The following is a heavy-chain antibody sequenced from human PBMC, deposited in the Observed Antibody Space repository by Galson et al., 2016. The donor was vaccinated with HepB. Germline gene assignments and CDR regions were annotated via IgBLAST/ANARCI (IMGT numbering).Heavy chain of an antibody. D-gene: IGHD6-6*01. J-gene: IGHJ5*02. CDR2: IYYTGST. CDR3: ARVSIAARLAFDR. Sequence: TLSLTCTVSGGSVTTNSYYWSWIRQHPGKGLEWIGNIYYTGSTYKNPSLKSRFIISVDTSKNQFSLKLSSVTAADTGVYYCARVSIAARLAFDRWGQGTLVTVSS. CDR1: GGSVTTNSYY. V-gene: IGHV4-31*03.